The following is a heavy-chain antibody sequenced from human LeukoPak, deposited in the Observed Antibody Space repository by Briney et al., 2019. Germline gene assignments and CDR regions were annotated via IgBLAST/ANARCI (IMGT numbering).Heavy chain of an antibody. Sequence: GGSLRLSCAASGFTFSSYGMHWVRQAPGKGLEWVAVISYDGSNKYYADSVKGRFTISRDNSKNTLYQQMNSLRAEDTAVYYCARDLKLETYYYYYGMDVWGQGTTVTVSS. V-gene: IGHV3-30*03. D-gene: IGHD1-1*01. CDR3: ARDLKLETYYYYYGMDV. CDR1: GFTFSSYG. CDR2: ISYDGSNK. J-gene: IGHJ6*02.